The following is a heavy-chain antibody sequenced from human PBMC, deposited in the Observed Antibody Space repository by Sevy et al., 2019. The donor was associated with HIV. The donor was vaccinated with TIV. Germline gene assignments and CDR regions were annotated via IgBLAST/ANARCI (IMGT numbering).Heavy chain of an antibody. J-gene: IGHJ3*02. CDR3: ARRGDTTMIFFTFDI. D-gene: IGHD5-18*01. Sequence: SETLSLTCTVSGGSLGSSSYYWGWVRQPPGKGLEWIGSIYYTGSTYYNPSLKSRVTISVDRSKNQISLKLTSVTAADTAVYYCARRGDTTMIFFTFDIWGQGTMVTVSS. CDR2: IYYTGST. CDR1: GGSLGSSSYY. V-gene: IGHV4-39*01.